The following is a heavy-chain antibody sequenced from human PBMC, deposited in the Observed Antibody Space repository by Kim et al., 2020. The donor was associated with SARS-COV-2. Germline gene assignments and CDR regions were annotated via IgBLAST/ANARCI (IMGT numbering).Heavy chain of an antibody. CDR3: ARRYRKDYYDSSAYTRD. D-gene: IGHD3-22*01. Sequence: SETLSLTCTVSGGSISSSSYYWGWIRQPPGKGLEWIGSIYYSGSTYYNPSLKSRVTISVDTSKNQFSLKLSSVTAADTAVYYCARRYRKDYYDSSAYTRDWGQGTLVTVSS. V-gene: IGHV4-39*01. CDR1: GGSISSSSYY. CDR2: IYYSGST. J-gene: IGHJ4*02.